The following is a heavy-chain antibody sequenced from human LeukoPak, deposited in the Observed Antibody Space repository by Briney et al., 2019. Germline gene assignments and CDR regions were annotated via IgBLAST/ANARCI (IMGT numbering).Heavy chain of an antibody. V-gene: IGHV4-59*08. D-gene: IGHD3-9*01. J-gene: IGHJ4*02. Sequence: PSETLSLTCTASGASISAYSWSWIRQPPGKGLEWIGCIHYSGNTHCNPSLESRVTLSVDTSKNQFSLKLSSVTAADTAVYYCARHGRESRYFDWLLYYIDHWGQGPLVTVSS. CDR1: GASISAYS. CDR3: ARHGRESRYFDWLLYYIDH. CDR2: IHYSGNT.